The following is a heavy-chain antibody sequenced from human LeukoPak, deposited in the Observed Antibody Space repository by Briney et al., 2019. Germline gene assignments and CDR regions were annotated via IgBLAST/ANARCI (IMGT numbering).Heavy chain of an antibody. D-gene: IGHD3-10*01. CDR2: ISNDGNNK. J-gene: IGHJ4*02. Sequence: PGESLRLSCAASGFSFNTYPMHWVRQAPGKGLEWVAVISNDGNNKYYADSVKGRFTISRDNSNNTLSLQMNGLRVEDTAVYYCARPDDSESFYRANHYWGRGTLVTVS. V-gene: IGHV3-30*04. CDR1: GFSFNTYP. CDR3: ARPDDSESFYRANHY.